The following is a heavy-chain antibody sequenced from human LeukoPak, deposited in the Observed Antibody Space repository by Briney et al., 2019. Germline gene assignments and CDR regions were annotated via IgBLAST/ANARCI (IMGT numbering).Heavy chain of an antibody. D-gene: IGHD3-3*01. V-gene: IGHV1-2*06. CDR1: GYTFTGYY. CDR3: ARDRAYDREFDS. Sequence: ASVKVSCKASGYTFTGYYMHWVRQAPGQGLEWMGRIIPNSGGTKYAQKLQGRVTMTRDTSITTAYMELSRLRSDDTAVYYCARDRAYDREFDSWGQGTLVTVSS. CDR2: IIPNSGGT. J-gene: IGHJ4*02.